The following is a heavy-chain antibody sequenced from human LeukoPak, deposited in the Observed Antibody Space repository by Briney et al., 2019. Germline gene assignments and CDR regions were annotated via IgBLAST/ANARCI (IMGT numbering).Heavy chain of an antibody. CDR3: ARVREAYYDRAFGI. CDR1: GGSISSYY. J-gene: IGHJ3*02. Sequence: PSETLSLTCTVSGGSISSYYWSWIRQPPGKGLEWIGYISYNGNTGYNPSLKSRVTISLDTSKNKFSLKLNSMTAADTAIYYCARVREAYYDRAFGIWGQGTMVIVSS. V-gene: IGHV4-59*01. CDR2: ISYNGNT. D-gene: IGHD3-22*01.